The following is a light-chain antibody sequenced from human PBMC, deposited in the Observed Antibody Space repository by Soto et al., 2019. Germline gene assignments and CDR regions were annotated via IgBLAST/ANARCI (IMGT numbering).Light chain of an antibody. CDR1: GSNIGSNYN. J-gene: IGLJ2*01. CDR2: ANI. CDR3: QSYDRSLTMII. Sequence: QSVLTQPPSVSGAPGQRVTISCTGSGSNIGSNYNVQWHQLLPGTAPRLLIFANIYRPSGVPDRFSGSRSDTSASLAIADLHTEDEAEYYCQSYDRSLTMIIFGGGTKLTVL. V-gene: IGLV1-40*01.